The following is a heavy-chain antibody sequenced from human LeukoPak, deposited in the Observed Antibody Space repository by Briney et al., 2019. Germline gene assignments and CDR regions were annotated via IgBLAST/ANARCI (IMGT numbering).Heavy chain of an antibody. J-gene: IGHJ4*02. V-gene: IGHV3-30*18. CDR2: ISYDGSNK. D-gene: IGHD2-15*01. Sequence: GRSLRLSCAASGFTFSSYGMQWVRQAPGKGLECVAVISYDGSNKYYADSVKARFTISRANSKNTMYLQMNSLRAEDTAVYYCAKDGGGYCSGGSCYPGRLDYWGQGTLVTVSS. CDR3: AKDGGGYCSGGSCYPGRLDY. CDR1: GFTFSSYG.